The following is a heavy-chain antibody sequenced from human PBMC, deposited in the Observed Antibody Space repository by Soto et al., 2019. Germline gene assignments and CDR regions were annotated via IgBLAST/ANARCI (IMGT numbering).Heavy chain of an antibody. CDR1: VDPISGYY. CDR3: ARSGYSSGWYTAFDS. Sequence: SETLSLTCTVSVDPISGYYWSWIRLPAGKGLEWIGRIYASGSAISNPSLRSRVALSLDTSKNQFSLKLNSMTAADTAMYSCARSGYSSGWYTAFDSWSQGTLVTVSS. CDR2: IYASGSA. V-gene: IGHV4-4*07. J-gene: IGHJ4*02. D-gene: IGHD6-19*01.